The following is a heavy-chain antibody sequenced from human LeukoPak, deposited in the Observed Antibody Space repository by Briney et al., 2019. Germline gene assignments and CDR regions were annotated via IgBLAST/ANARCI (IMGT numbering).Heavy chain of an antibody. CDR3: ARDRMVRGVIGSEGFYY. V-gene: IGHV3-66*01. Sequence: PGGSLRLSCAASGFTVSSNYMSWVRQAPGKGLEWVSVIYSGGSTYYADSVKGRFTISRDTSKNTLYLQMNSLRAEDTAVYYCARDRMVRGVIGSEGFYYWGQGTLVTVSS. CDR2: IYSGGST. CDR1: GFTVSSNY. D-gene: IGHD3-10*01. J-gene: IGHJ4*02.